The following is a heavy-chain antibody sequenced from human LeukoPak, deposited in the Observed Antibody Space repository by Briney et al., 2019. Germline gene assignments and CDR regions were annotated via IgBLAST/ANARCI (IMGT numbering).Heavy chain of an antibody. J-gene: IGHJ6*03. CDR3: ARFPQTGDPSPSYYMDV. CDR2: IYFSATT. V-gene: IGHV4-59*11. D-gene: IGHD7-27*01. Sequence: MPSETLSLTCTVSGASINNHYWSWIRQPPGKGLEYVGYIYFSATTKYSPSLDGRVTISVDTSKNQFSLKLSSVTAADTAVYYCARFPQTGDPSPSYYMDVWGKGTTVTVSS. CDR1: GASINNHY.